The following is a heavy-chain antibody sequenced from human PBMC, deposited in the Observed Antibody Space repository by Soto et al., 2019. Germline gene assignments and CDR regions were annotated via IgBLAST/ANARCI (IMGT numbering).Heavy chain of an antibody. CDR3: ARVRSGRLWFGDDY. V-gene: IGHV3-48*02. CDR2: ISSSSSTI. Sequence: EVQLVESGGGLVQPGGSLRLSCAASGFTFSSSSMNWVRQAPGKGLEWVSYISSSSSTIYYADSVKGRFTISRDNAKNALYLQMNSLRDEDTAVYYCARVRSGRLWFGDDYWGQGTLVTVSS. D-gene: IGHD3-10*01. J-gene: IGHJ4*02. CDR1: GFTFSSSS.